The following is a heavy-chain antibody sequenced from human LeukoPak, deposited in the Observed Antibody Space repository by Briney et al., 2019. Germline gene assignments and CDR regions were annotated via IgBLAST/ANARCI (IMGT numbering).Heavy chain of an antibody. Sequence: SETLSLTCAVYGGSFSGYYWSWICQPPGKGLEWIGEINHSGSTNYNPSLKSRVTISVDTSKNQFSLKLSSVTAADTAVYYCARGGEQREKFDPWGQGTLVTVSS. CDR2: INHSGST. CDR3: ARGGEQREKFDP. V-gene: IGHV4-34*01. J-gene: IGHJ5*02. CDR1: GGSFSGYY. D-gene: IGHD6-25*01.